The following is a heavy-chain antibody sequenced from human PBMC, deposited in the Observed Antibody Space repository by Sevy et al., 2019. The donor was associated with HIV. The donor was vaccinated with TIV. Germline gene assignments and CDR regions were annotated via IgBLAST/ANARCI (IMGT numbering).Heavy chain of an antibody. CDR1: GFTVSNNF. V-gene: IGHV3-53*01. Sequence: GGSLRLSCAVSGFTVSNNFLNWVRQSPGKGLQWVSTVYRDRRTFYADSVKSRFTVSRDDHKNALYLQMNSLRAEDTAVYYCARVIDGYHREFNYFYYYMDVWGKWTTVTVSS. CDR2: VYRDRRT. CDR3: ARVIDGYHREFNYFYYYMDV. D-gene: IGHD5-12*01. J-gene: IGHJ6*03.